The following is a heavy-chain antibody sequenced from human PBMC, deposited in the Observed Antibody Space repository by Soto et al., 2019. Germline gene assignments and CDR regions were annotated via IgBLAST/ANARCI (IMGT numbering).Heavy chain of an antibody. Sequence: QIQLGQSGPESKKPGASVKVSCQTSGYNFISYVLSWVRQAPGQGLEWMGWITPCNGNTNYPQWFRGKITMTTDTATNTGYLGVRNLKSDDTAVYYWVTGYSSFPDIWGQGTLVTVSS. J-gene: IGHJ4*02. CDR2: ITPCNGNT. CDR1: GYNFISYV. D-gene: IGHD4-4*01. CDR3: VTGYSSFPDI. V-gene: IGHV1-18*04.